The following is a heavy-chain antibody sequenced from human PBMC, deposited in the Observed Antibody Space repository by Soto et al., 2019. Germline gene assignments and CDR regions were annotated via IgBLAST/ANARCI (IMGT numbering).Heavy chain of an antibody. V-gene: IGHV4-31*02. Sequence: SEPLSLPWTVSGGSISSGGYYWSWIRQHPGKGLELIGYIYYSGSTYYNPSLKSRVTISLDTSKNQFSLKLSPVTAADTAVYYCARSLQNYHYGMYXRG. CDR1: GGSISSGGYY. CDR3: ARSLQNYHYGMYX. CDR2: IYYSGST. D-gene: IGHD3-16*02. J-gene: IGHJ6*04.